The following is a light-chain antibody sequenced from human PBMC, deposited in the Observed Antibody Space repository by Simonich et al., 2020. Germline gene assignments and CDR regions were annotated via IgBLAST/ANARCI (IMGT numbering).Light chain of an antibody. J-gene: IGLJ2*01. V-gene: IGLV2-8*01. CDR2: EVS. Sequence: QSALTQPLSASGSPGQSVTISCTGTSSDVGGYNYVSWYQQHPGKAPKLMIYEVSNRPSGVPDLFSGSKSGNPASLTVSGLQAEDEADYYCSSYAGSNNVVFGGGTKLTVL. CDR1: SSDVGGYNY. CDR3: SSYAGSNNVV.